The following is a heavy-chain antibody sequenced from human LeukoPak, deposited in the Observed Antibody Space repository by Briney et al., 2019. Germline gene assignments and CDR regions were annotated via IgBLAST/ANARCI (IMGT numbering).Heavy chain of an antibody. CDR1: GYTFTRYD. CDR3: ARGPYYYMDV. J-gene: IGHJ6*03. Sequence: ASVKVSCKASGYTFTRYDINWVRQATGQGLEWMGWMNPKSGNTGHAQKFQGRVTITRDTSISTAYMELSSLRSEDTAVYYCARGPYYYMDVWGKGTTVTVSS. CDR2: MNPKSGNT. V-gene: IGHV1-8*03.